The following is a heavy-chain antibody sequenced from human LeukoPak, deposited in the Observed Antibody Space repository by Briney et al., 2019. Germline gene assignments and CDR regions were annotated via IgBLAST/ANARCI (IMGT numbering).Heavy chain of an antibody. CDR3: ARDMRHCSSTSCYYYYMDV. J-gene: IGHJ6*03. Sequence: ASVKVSCKASGYTFTRYYMHWVRQAPGQGLEWMGIINPSGGSTSYAQKFQGRVTMTRDISTSTVYMELSSLRSEDTAVYYCARDMRHCSSTSCYYYYMDVWGKGTTVTVSS. D-gene: IGHD2-2*01. CDR2: INPSGGST. CDR1: GYTFTRYY. V-gene: IGHV1-46*01.